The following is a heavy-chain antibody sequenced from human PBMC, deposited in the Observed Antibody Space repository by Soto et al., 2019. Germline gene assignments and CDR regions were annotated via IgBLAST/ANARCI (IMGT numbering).Heavy chain of an antibody. CDR1: GFTFNTYG. V-gene: IGHV3-30*18. CDR3: VKDPTAGGTGTYYSY. J-gene: IGHJ4*02. CDR2: MSYDGRKE. Sequence: QVQLVESGGGVVQPGRSLRLSCAGSGFTFNTYGMHWVRQAPGKGLEWVAVMSYDGRKEYYVDSVKGRFTISRENSKNTLYLQMNSLRGEYTAVYYCVKDPTAGGTGTYYSYWGQGTLVTVSS. D-gene: IGHD3-10*01.